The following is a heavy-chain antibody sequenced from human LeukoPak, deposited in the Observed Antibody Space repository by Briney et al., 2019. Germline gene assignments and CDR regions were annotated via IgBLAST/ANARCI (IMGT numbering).Heavy chain of an antibody. Sequence: PSETLSLTCTVSGGSTSSYYWSWIRQPPGKGLEWIGYIYYSGSTNYNPSLKSRVTISVDTSKNQFSLKLSSVTAADTAVYYCARVFGGSGWYFGLNPWGQGTLVTVSS. D-gene: IGHD6-19*01. CDR2: IYYSGST. V-gene: IGHV4-59*01. CDR1: GGSTSSYY. J-gene: IGHJ5*02. CDR3: ARVFGGSGWYFGLNP.